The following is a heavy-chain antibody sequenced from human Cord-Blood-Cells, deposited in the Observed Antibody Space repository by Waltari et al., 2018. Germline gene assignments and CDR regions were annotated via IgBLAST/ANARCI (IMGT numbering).Heavy chain of an antibody. CDR3: ARDYSGSY. CDR2: IKQDGSEK. V-gene: IGHV3-7*01. CDR1: GLPFSSSW. D-gene: IGHD1-26*01. Sequence: EVQPVAPGGGLVQPGGSLRLPCAAPGLPFSSSWMSWVRQAPGKGLEWVANIKQDGSEKYYVDSVKGRFTISRDNAKNSLYLQMNSLRAEDTAVYYCARDYSGSYWGQGTLVTVSS. J-gene: IGHJ4*02.